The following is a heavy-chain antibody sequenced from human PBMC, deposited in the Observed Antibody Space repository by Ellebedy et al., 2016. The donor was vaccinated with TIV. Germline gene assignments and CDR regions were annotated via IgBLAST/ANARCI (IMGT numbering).Heavy chain of an antibody. Sequence: PGGSLRLSCAASGFTFSSYWMSWVRQAPGKGLEWVANIKQDGSEKYYVDSVKGRFTISRDNANNSLYLQMNSLRAEDKAVYYCARTYSSGWYSDYYYYYGMDVWGQGTTVTVSS. CDR1: GFTFSSYW. CDR3: ARTYSSGWYSDYYYYYGMDV. V-gene: IGHV3-7*01. D-gene: IGHD6-19*01. CDR2: IKQDGSEK. J-gene: IGHJ6*02.